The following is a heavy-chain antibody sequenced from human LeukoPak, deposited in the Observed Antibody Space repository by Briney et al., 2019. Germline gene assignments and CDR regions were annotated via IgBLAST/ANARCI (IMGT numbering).Heavy chain of an antibody. J-gene: IGHJ4*02. CDR3: ARDQGGYDSSAFDF. Sequence: PSETLSLTCTVSGASISGGGYYWSWIRQHPGKGLEWIGFIDDSGKTYCIPSLRSRVSMSVDTSKKQFSLRLNSVTAADTAVYYCARDQGGYDSSAFDFWGQGTLVTVSS. V-gene: IGHV4-31*03. CDR1: GASISGGGYY. CDR2: IDDSGKT. D-gene: IGHD3-22*01.